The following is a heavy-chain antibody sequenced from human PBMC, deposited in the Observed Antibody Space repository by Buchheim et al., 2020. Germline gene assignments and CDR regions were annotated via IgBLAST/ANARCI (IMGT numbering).Heavy chain of an antibody. J-gene: IGHJ4*02. Sequence: QVQLQESGPGLVKPSQALSLICNVSSGSISSGTYYWSWIRQPAGKGLEWIGRVGPSGTTNYNPSLKSRVIMSVDTSRNQFSLELRSVTAADTAVYYCATSFHYGSGRYYFDNWGQGT. CDR1: SGSISSGTYY. D-gene: IGHD3-10*01. CDR3: ATSFHYGSGRYYFDN. CDR2: VGPSGTT. V-gene: IGHV4-61*02.